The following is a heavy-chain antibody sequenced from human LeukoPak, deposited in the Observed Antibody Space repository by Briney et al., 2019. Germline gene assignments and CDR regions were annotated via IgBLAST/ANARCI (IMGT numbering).Heavy chain of an antibody. Sequence: PSETLSLTCAVYGGSFSGYYWSWIRQPPGKGLEWNGEINHSGSTNYNPSLKSRVTISVDTSKNQFSLKLSSVTAADTAVYYCARVEYGSGSPPGAFDIWGQGTMVTVSS. CDR1: GGSFSGYY. J-gene: IGHJ3*02. D-gene: IGHD3-10*01. CDR3: ARVEYGSGSPPGAFDI. CDR2: INHSGST. V-gene: IGHV4-34*01.